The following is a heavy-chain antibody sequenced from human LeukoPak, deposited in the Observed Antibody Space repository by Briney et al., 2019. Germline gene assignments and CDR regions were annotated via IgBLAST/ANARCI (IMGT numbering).Heavy chain of an antibody. CDR3: AKDIVVAGPPGDPSDGAFDI. Sequence: GGSLRLSCAASGFTFSSYAMGWVRQAPGKGLEWVSIISGSGGSTYYADSVKGRFTISRDNSKNTLYLQMNSLRAEDTAVYYCAKDIVVAGPPGDPSDGAFDIWGQGTMVTVSS. D-gene: IGHD6-19*01. CDR2: ISGSGGST. CDR1: GFTFSSYA. V-gene: IGHV3-23*01. J-gene: IGHJ3*02.